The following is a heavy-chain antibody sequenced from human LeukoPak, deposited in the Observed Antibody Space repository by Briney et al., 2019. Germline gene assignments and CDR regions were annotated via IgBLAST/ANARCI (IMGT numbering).Heavy chain of an antibody. J-gene: IGHJ4*02. V-gene: IGHV4-34*01. CDR1: GGSISSYY. D-gene: IGHD2-15*01. Sequence: SETLSLTCAVSGGSISSYYWSWIRQPPGKGLEWIGEINHSGSTNYNPSLKSRVTISVDTSKNQFSLKLSSVTAADTAVYYCARGRTRVVVVAARFDYWGQGTLVTVS. CDR2: INHSGST. CDR3: ARGRTRVVVVAARFDY.